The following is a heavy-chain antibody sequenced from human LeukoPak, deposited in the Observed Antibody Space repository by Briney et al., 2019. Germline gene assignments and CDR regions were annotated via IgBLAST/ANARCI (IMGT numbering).Heavy chain of an antibody. D-gene: IGHD3-10*01. CDR2: IFNSGNI. Sequence: SETLSPTCAVSGVAVRTCRWNCIRLPAARGLEWIGRIFNSGNITNNTSLQSRLTMSADTSKDQFPLGLSYVAAGYRAVYDCARGLSPRLNMVRGVRPAFRGVFYSWGEGALFTVSS. CDR3: ARGLSPRLNMVRGVRPAFRGVFYS. CDR1: GVAVRTCR. V-gene: IGHV4-4*07. J-gene: IGHJ4*02.